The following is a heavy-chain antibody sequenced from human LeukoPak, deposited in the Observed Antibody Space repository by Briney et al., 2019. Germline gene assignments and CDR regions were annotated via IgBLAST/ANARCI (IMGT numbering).Heavy chain of an antibody. CDR3: GRSGFCNSVSCYGLDL. D-gene: IGHD2-2*01. CDR2: ISSSGKTI. Sequence: LSLTCTVSGGSISSRSHYWVWVRQAPGKGLEWVSYISSSGKTIYYADSVKGRFTISRDNAKNSLFLQMNSLRAEDTAVYYCGRSGFCNSVSCYGLDLWGQGTLVTVSS. V-gene: IGHV3-48*03. J-gene: IGHJ4*02. CDR1: GGSISSRSHY.